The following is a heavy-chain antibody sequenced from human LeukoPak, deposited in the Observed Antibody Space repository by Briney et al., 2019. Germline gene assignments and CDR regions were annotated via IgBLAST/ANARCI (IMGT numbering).Heavy chain of an antibody. Sequence: GGSLRLSCAASGFTFDDYDMNWVRQAPGKGLEWVSSISSSSTYIYYIDSVKGRFTISRDNAKNSLYLQMNSLRAEDTAMYYCAVEGRGNAFDIWGQGTMVTVSS. V-gene: IGHV3-21*01. CDR3: AVEGRGNAFDI. J-gene: IGHJ3*02. CDR1: GFTFDDYD. D-gene: IGHD4-23*01. CDR2: ISSSSTYI.